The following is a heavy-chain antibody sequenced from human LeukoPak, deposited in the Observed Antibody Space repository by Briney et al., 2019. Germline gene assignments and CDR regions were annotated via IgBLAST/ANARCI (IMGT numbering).Heavy chain of an antibody. Sequence: PSETLSLTCTVSGYSISSGYYWGWIRQPPGKGLEWIGSIYHSGSTYYNPSLKSRVTISVDTSKNQFSLKLSSVTAADTAVYYCARTYYDYVWGSYRYTDYFDYWGQGTLVTVSS. CDR1: GYSISSGYY. D-gene: IGHD3-16*02. J-gene: IGHJ4*02. V-gene: IGHV4-38-2*02. CDR3: ARTYYDYVWGSYRYTDYFDY. CDR2: IYHSGST.